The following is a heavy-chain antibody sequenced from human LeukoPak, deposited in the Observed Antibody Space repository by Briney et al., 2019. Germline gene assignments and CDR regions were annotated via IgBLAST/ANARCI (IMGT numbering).Heavy chain of an antibody. V-gene: IGHV4-39*01. Sequence: SETLSLTCTVSGVSISSSNSYWGWICQPPGKGLEWIGSIYYSGNTYYNASLKSQVSISIDTSKNQFSLRLTPVTAADTAVYYCARQTGSGLFILPGGQGTLVTVSS. J-gene: IGHJ4*02. D-gene: IGHD3/OR15-3a*01. CDR3: ARQTGSGLFILP. CDR1: GVSISSSNSY. CDR2: IYYSGNT.